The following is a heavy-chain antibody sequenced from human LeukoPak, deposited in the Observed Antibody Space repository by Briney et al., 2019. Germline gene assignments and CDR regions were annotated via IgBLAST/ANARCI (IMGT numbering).Heavy chain of an antibody. J-gene: IGHJ4*02. CDR2: IDWNSGSI. V-gene: IGHV3-9*01. Sequence: GRSLRLSCAASGFTFDDYAMHWVRQAPGKGLEWVSGIDWNSGSIGYADSVKGRFTISRDNAKNSLYLQMNSLRAEDTALYYCGKDIGYYDGSGYYVDYWGQGTLVTVSS. CDR1: GFTFDDYA. CDR3: GKDIGYYDGSGYYVDY. D-gene: IGHD3-22*01.